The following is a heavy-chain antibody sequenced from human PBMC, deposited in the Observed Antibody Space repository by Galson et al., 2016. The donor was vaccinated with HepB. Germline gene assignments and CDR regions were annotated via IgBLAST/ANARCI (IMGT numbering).Heavy chain of an antibody. CDR3: ARDGSGGWHFDS. CDR2: ISPRNGNT. CDR1: GYTFINYG. Sequence: SVKVSCKASGYTFINYGISWARQAPGQGLEWMGWISPRNGNTNQAQKVQGRVTMTTDTSTSTAYMELRSLRSDDTAVYYCARDGSGGWHFDSWGQGSLVTVSS. V-gene: IGHV1-18*01. J-gene: IGHJ4*02. D-gene: IGHD6-19*01.